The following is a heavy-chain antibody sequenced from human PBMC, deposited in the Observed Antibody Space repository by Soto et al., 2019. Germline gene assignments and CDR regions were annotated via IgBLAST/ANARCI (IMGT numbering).Heavy chain of an antibody. CDR3: ARGGRCLRGAFDV. CDR1: GFTFSSFA. V-gene: IGHV3-30*04. CDR2: ISFNGLSQ. D-gene: IGHD5-12*01. Sequence: QEILVESGGGVVQSGTSLRLSCAASGFTFSSFAMHWVRQAPGKGLEWVSVISFNGLSQFYADSVTGRVTVSRDNSKNALYLQMVSLRPEDTAVYSCARGGRCLRGAFDVWGQGTEVSVS. J-gene: IGHJ3*01.